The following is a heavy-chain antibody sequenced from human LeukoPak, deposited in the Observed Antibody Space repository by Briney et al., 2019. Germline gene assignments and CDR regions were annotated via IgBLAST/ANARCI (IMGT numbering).Heavy chain of an antibody. CDR1: GFTFSTYS. CDR3: AREERLRWTGH. Sequence: GGSLRLSCAASGFTFSTYSMNWVRQAPGKGLEWVSSISSSSSYIWYADSVKGRFTISRDNAKNSLYLQMNSLRAEDTAVYYCAREERLRWTGHWGQGTLVTVSS. D-gene: IGHD4-23*01. J-gene: IGHJ4*02. V-gene: IGHV3-21*04. CDR2: ISSSSSYI.